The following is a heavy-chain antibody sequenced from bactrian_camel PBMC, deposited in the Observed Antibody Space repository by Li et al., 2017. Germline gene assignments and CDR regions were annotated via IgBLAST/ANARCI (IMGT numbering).Heavy chain of an antibody. V-gene: IGHV3S31*01. Sequence: VQLVESGGGPVQAGGSLRLTCQASGYIRHMGWFRQAPGQEREGLASIYTRGGGRAEYSDSVKGRFTISRDNAENTLYLQMHDLQPEDAGQYYCAITVVPGGAAGQGTQVTVS. J-gene: IGHJ4*01. CDR2: IYTRGGGRA. D-gene: IGHD6*01. CDR1: GYIRH.